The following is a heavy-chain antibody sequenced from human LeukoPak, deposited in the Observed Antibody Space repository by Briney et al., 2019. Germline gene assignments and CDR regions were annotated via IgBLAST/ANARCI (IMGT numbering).Heavy chain of an antibody. D-gene: IGHD3-10*01. Sequence: PSETLSLTCAVYGGSFSGYYWSWVRQPPGKGLEWIGEINHSGSTNYNPSLKSRVTISVDTSKNQFSLKLSSVTAADTAVYYCARELLLWFGGPNWFDPWGQGTLVSVSS. CDR2: INHSGST. V-gene: IGHV4-34*01. CDR3: ARELLLWFGGPNWFDP. J-gene: IGHJ5*02. CDR1: GGSFSGYY.